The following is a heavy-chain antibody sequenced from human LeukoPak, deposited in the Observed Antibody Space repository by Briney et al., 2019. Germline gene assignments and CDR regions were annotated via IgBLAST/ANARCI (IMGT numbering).Heavy chain of an antibody. CDR2: VKQDGTEK. D-gene: IGHD6-13*01. Sequence: GGSLRLSCEASGFTFRDYWMTWVRQAPGKGLEWVANVKQDGTEKFYVDSVKGRFTISRDNGKNSLYLQMNSLRVEDTAIYYCARAVGTSWADYWGQGTLVTVFS. CDR3: ARAVGTSWADY. J-gene: IGHJ4*02. CDR1: GFTFRDYW. V-gene: IGHV3-7*01.